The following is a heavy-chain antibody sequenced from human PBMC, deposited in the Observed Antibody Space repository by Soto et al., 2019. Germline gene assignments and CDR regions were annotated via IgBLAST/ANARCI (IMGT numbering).Heavy chain of an antibody. V-gene: IGHV3-53*01. CDR3: AKEGGLYSGSFDY. CDR2: IYSGGTT. Sequence: GGSLRLSCAASGFTVSSTYMSWVRQAPGKGLEWVSVIYSGGTTYYADSVKGRFTISRDNSKNTLYLQMNSLRAEDTAVYFCAKEGGLYSGSFDYWGQGTLVTVSS. D-gene: IGHD2-15*01. J-gene: IGHJ4*02. CDR1: GFTVSSTY.